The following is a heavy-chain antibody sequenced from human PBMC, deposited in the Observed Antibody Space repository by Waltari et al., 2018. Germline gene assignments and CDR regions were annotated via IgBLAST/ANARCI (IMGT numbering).Heavy chain of an antibody. J-gene: IGHJ5*02. CDR1: GFTFSGHA. CDR3: AREGGRSLQGGWFDH. D-gene: IGHD3-16*01. CDR2: ISNDGSNK. Sequence: QVQLVQSGGGVVQPGRSLRLSCVDSGFTFSGHAMHWAREAPGRGLGWVGVISNDGSNKYYAGFVKGRFTISRDNSRNTLYVEMDSLRDEDTAVYYCAREGGRSLQGGWFDHWGQGTLVTVSS. V-gene: IGHV3-30*14.